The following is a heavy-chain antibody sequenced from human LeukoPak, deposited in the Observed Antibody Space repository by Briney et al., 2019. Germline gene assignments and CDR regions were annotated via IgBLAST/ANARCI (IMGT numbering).Heavy chain of an antibody. CDR1: GFTFSSYA. V-gene: IGHV3-23*01. CDR3: AKVWRRGLYYDFWSGYSPLGWFDP. CDR2: ISGSGGST. Sequence: GGSLRLSCAASGFTFSSYAMSWVRQAPGKGLEWVSAISGSGGSTYYADSVKGRFTISRDNSKNTLYLQMNSLRAEDTAVYYCAKVWRRGLYYDFWSGYSPLGWFDPWGQGTLVTVSS. D-gene: IGHD3-3*01. J-gene: IGHJ5*02.